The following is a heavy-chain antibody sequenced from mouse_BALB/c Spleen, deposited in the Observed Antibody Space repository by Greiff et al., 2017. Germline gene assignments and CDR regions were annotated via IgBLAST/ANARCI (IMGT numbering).Heavy chain of an antibody. D-gene: IGHD2-13*01. CDR3: ARGWGDYWDFDV. Sequence: VQLQQSGAELVKPGASVKLSCTASGFTFKDTYMHWVKQRPEQGLEWIGRIDPANGNTKYDPKFQGKATITADTSSNTAYLQLSSLTSEDTAVYYCARGWGDYWDFDVWGAGTTVTVSS. J-gene: IGHJ1*01. V-gene: IGHV14-3*02. CDR1: GFTFKDTY. CDR2: IDPANGNT.